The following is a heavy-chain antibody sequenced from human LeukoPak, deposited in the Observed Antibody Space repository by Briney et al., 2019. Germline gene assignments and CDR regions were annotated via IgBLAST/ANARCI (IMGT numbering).Heavy chain of an antibody. J-gene: IGHJ4*02. CDR1: GYTFNSYY. Sequence: ASVKVSCKASGYTFNSYYMHWVRQAPGQGLEWMGIINPSGGSTSYAQKFQGRVTMTRDTSTSTVYMELSSLRSEDTAVYYCARVDYPYGSGTKLGDYWGQGTLVTVSS. CDR3: ARVDYPYGSGTKLGDY. D-gene: IGHD3-10*01. CDR2: INPSGGST. V-gene: IGHV1-46*02.